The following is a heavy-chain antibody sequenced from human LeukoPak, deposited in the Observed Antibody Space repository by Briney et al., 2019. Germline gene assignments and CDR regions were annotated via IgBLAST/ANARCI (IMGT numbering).Heavy chain of an antibody. D-gene: IGHD6-19*01. J-gene: IGHJ4*02. CDR1: GFTFSSYA. CDR2: IIGSGGST. CDR3: AKGPRYSSGWYDFDY. V-gene: IGHV3-23*01. Sequence: GSLRLSCAASGFTFSSYAMSWVRQAPGKGLEWVSAIIGSGGSTYYADSVKGRFTISRDNSKNTLYLQMNSLRAEDTAVYYCAKGPRYSSGWYDFDYWGQGTLVTVSS.